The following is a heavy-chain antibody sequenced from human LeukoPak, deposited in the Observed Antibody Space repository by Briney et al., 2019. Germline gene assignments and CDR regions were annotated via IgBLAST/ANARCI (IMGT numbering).Heavy chain of an antibody. CDR2: IYPGDSRT. Sequence: GESLKISCKGFGYTFTNYWIGWVRQMPGKGLEWMGVIYPGDSRTRYSPSFQGQVTISADKSLSTAYLQRNSLKASDTAMYYCARRDLRSTLSGPWGQGTLVTVSS. D-gene: IGHD6-13*01. CDR3: ARRDLRSTLSGP. CDR1: GYTFTNYW. V-gene: IGHV5-51*01. J-gene: IGHJ5*02.